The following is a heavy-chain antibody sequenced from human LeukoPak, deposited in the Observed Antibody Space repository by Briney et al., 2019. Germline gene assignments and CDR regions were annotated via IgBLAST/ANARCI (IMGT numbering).Heavy chain of an antibody. V-gene: IGHV3-23*01. J-gene: IGHJ4*02. D-gene: IGHD1-26*01. CDR3: AKSIVNSGTYIPFDY. CDR2: VSASGVDT. CDR1: GFTFSSYA. Sequence: GTSLRLSCAASGFTFSSYAVSWVRQAPGKGLEWVSAVSASGVDTYYADSVKGRFTFSRDNSKNRLSLQMNSLRVDDTAIYYCAKSIVNSGTYIPFDYWGQGTLVTVSS.